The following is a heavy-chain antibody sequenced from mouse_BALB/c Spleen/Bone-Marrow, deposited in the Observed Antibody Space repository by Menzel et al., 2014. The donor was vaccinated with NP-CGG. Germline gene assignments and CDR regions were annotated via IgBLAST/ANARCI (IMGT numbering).Heavy chain of an antibody. CDR3: VRGVYYDYDEGALDY. CDR2: INPYNDGT. Sequence: EVQLQQSGPELIKPGASVKMSCKASGYTFTSYVIHWVKQKPGQGLKWIGYINPYNDGTKYNEKLKGKATLTSDKSSSTAYMDLSSLASEDPAVYYCVRGVYYDYDEGALDYWGQGTSVTVSS. D-gene: IGHD2-4*01. CDR1: GYTFTSYV. J-gene: IGHJ4*01. V-gene: IGHV1-14*01.